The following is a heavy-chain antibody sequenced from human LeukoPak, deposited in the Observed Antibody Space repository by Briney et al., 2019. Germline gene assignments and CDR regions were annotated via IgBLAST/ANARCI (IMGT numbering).Heavy chain of an antibody. J-gene: IGHJ4*02. CDR2: INHSGST. D-gene: IGHD3-16*02. CDR3: ARGQPNYDYVWGSYRYSVGYFDY. Sequence: SETLSLTXAVYGGSFSGYYWSWIRQPPGKGLEWIGEINHSGSTNYNPSLKSRVTISVDTSKNQFSLKLSSVTAADTAVYYCARGQPNYDYVWGSYRYSVGYFDYWGRGTLVTVSS. V-gene: IGHV4-34*01. CDR1: GGSFSGYY.